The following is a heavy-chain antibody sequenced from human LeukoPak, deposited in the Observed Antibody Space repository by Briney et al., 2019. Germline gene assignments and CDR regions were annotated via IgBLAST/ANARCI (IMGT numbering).Heavy chain of an antibody. V-gene: IGHV4-4*02. CDR3: ARYDSGSYFFDY. D-gene: IGHD1-26*01. CDR1: GGSISSSNW. Sequence: SETLSLTCTVSGGSISSSNWWSWVRQPPGKGLEWIGEIYHSGSTNYNPSLKSRVTISVDTSKNQFSLKLSSVTAADTAVYYCARYDSGSYFFDYWGQGTLVTVSS. J-gene: IGHJ4*02. CDR2: IYHSGST.